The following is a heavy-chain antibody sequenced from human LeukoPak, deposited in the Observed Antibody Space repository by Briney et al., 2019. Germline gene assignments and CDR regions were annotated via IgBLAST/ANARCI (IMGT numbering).Heavy chain of an antibody. CDR3: ARASFITVTTLGWFDP. V-gene: IGHV4-59*01. CDR1: GGSFSGYY. J-gene: IGHJ5*02. Sequence: SETLSLTCAVYGGSFSGYYWSWIRQPPGKGLEWIGYIYYSGSTNYNPSLKSRVTISVDTSKNQFSLKLSSVTAADTAVYYCARASFITVTTLGWFDPWGQGTLVTVSS. D-gene: IGHD4-17*01. CDR2: IYYSGST.